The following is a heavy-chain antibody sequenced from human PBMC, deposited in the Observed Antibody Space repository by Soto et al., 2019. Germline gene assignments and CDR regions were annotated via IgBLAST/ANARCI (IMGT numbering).Heavy chain of an antibody. Sequence: SETLSLTCTVSGGSISSLYWSWLRQSPGKGLEWIGYIYYRGTTNYNPSLKSRVTISVDTSKSQFSLKLSSVTAADTAVYSCARVFDIVVVVAATRTYNWFDPWGQGTLVTVSS. V-gene: IGHV4-59*11. CDR3: ARVFDIVVVVAATRTYNWFDP. D-gene: IGHD2-15*01. J-gene: IGHJ5*02. CDR1: GGSISSLY. CDR2: IYYRGTT.